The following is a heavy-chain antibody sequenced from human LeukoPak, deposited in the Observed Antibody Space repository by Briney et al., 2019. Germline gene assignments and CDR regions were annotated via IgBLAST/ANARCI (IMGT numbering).Heavy chain of an antibody. Sequence: KPSETLSLTCIVSGGSISGFYWSWIRQPAGKGLEWIGRIYPSGGTNYNPSLKSRVTMSTDTSKNQFSLKLRSVTAADTAVYYCAREYGDLDYWGQRTLVTVPS. CDR1: GGSISGFY. D-gene: IGHD4-17*01. V-gene: IGHV4-4*07. J-gene: IGHJ4*02. CDR3: AREYGDLDY. CDR2: IYPSGGT.